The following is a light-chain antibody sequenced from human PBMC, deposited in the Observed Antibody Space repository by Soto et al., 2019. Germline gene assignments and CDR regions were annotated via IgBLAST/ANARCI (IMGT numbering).Light chain of an antibody. J-gene: IGKJ5*01. CDR2: DAS. CDR1: QSVNSD. CDR3: HQYNKWPPIT. V-gene: IGKV3-15*01. Sequence: EIVMTQSPATLSVSPGERATLSCRASQSVNSDLAWYQQKPGQAPRLLIYDASTRATGIPARLSGGGSGTEFTLSISSLQSEDFAVYYCHQYNKWPPITFGQGTRLEIK.